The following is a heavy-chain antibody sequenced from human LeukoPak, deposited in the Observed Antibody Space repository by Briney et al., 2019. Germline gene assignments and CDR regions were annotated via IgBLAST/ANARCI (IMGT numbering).Heavy chain of an antibody. Sequence: GESLKTSCKGSVYSFTSSWIGWVRKMPGKGLKWLGIIYPADSDTRYSPSFQGQVTISADKSISTAYLQWSSLKASDTAMYYCARRIAVAGHIFDYWGQGTLVTVSS. CDR1: VYSFTSSW. CDR3: ARRIAVAGHIFDY. D-gene: IGHD6-19*01. J-gene: IGHJ4*02. CDR2: IYPADSDT. V-gene: IGHV5-51*01.